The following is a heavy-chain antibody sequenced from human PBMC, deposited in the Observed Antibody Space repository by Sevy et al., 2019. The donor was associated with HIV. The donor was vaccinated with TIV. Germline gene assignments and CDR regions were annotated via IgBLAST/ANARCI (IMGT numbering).Heavy chain of an antibody. V-gene: IGHV3-30*04. D-gene: IGHD6-6*01. J-gene: IGHJ4*02. CDR1: GFIFSGSP. CDR3: ARDRRIGVPDYFDD. Sequence: GGSLRLSCVGSGFIFSGSPMHWVRRRPGVGLEWVADRAQDAEIKLYTPSVEGRFTISRDNAKNTVSLQMDSLTSDDTGMYYCARDRRIGVPDYFDDWGQGTLVTVSS. CDR2: RAQDAEIK.